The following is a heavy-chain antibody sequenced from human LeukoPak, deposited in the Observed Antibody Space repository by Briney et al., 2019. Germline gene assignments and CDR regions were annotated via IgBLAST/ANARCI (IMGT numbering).Heavy chain of an antibody. V-gene: IGHV3-9*01. CDR1: GFTFDDYA. J-gene: IGHJ4*02. CDR2: ISWNSGSI. D-gene: IGHD3-22*01. Sequence: GGSLRLSCAPSGFTFDDYAMPWVRQAPGKGLEWVSGISWNSGSIGYADSVKGRFTISRDNAKNSLYLQMNSLRAEDTALYYCAKDHYYDSSGYCTHWGQGTLVTVSS. CDR3: AKDHYYDSSGYCTH.